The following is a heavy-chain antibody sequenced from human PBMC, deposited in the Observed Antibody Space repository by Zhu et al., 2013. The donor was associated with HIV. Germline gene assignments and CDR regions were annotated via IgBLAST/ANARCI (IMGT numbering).Heavy chain of an antibody. CDR3: ARGEVITATTIDWFDP. V-gene: IGHV1-2*02. Sequence: QVQLVQSGAEVKRPGASTKVSCKASGYTFTDYYIHWVRQAPGQGPEWMGWINPNSGGTHYAQKFQGRVTMTRDTSISTAYMDLSSLRSDDTAVYYCARGEVITATTIDWFDPWGQGTLVTVSS. D-gene: IGHD4-4*01. CDR2: INPNSGGT. J-gene: IGHJ5*02. CDR1: GYTFTDYY.